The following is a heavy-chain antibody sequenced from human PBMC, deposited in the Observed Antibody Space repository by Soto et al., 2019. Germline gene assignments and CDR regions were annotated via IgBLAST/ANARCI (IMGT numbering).Heavy chain of an antibody. J-gene: IGHJ4*02. CDR3: ARGRPFDY. D-gene: IGHD6-6*01. Sequence: GGSLRLSCAASGLSLSSYSMNWVRQAPGKGLEWVSSISSSSTYIYYADSVKGRFTISRDNAKNSLYLQMNSLRGADTAVYYCARGRPFDYWGQGTLVTVSS. CDR2: ISSSSTYI. V-gene: IGHV3-21*01. CDR1: GLSLSSYS.